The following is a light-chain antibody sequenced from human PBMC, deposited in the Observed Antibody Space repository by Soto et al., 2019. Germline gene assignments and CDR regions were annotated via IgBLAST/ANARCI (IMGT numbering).Light chain of an antibody. V-gene: IGKV3-11*01. CDR2: DAS. J-gene: IGKJ3*01. CDR3: QQRSKWPFT. CDR1: QSVSSY. Sequence: EIVLTQSPATLSLSPGERATLSCRASQSVSSYLAWYQQKPGQAPRLLIYDASNRATGIPARFSGSGSGTDFTLTISSLEPEDFAVYYCQQRSKWPFTFGPGTKVDTK.